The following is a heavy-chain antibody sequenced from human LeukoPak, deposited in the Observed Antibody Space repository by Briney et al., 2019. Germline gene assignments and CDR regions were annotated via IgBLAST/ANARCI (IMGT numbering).Heavy chain of an antibody. CDR1: GFTLSTFA. D-gene: IGHD1-26*01. CDR3: ARAFGGSYNIFAFDI. Sequence: GGSLRLSCAASGFTLSTFAMTWARQAPGKGLEWVSVISGSGGSTYYADSVKGRFTISRDNSKNTLYLQMRAEDTAVYYCARAFGGSYNIFAFDIWGQGTMVTVSS. CDR2: ISGSGGST. V-gene: IGHV3-23*01. J-gene: IGHJ3*02.